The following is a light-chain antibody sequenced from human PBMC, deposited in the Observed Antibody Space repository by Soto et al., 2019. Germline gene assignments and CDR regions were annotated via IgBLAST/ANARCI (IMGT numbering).Light chain of an antibody. Sequence: QSALTQPASVSGSPGQSITISCTGTSSDVGGYNYVSWYQQHPGKAPKLMIYDVSTRPSGVSNRFSGSKSGNTASLTISGLQAEDDADYYCSSYTSSSTRWLFGGGTKLTVL. CDR2: DVS. CDR1: SSDVGGYNY. J-gene: IGLJ3*02. V-gene: IGLV2-14*01. CDR3: SSYTSSSTRWL.